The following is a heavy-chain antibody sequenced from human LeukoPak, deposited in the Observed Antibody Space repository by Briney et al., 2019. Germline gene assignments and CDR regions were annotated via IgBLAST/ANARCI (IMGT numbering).Heavy chain of an antibody. CDR1: GFTFSNGW. CDR3: STELIYQGSGTSHKADY. Sequence: PGGSLRLSCAASGFTFSNGWMSWVRQAPGKGLEWVGRIKSKADGGTADYAAPVKGRFTISRDDSKNTLDLQMNSLKTEDTAVYYCSTELIYQGSGTSHKADYWGPGTLVTVSS. CDR2: IKSKADGGTA. J-gene: IGHJ4*02. V-gene: IGHV3-15*01. D-gene: IGHD3-10*01.